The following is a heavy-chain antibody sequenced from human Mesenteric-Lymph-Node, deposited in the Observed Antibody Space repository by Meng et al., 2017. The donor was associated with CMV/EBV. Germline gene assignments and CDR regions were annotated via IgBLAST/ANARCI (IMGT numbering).Heavy chain of an antibody. CDR1: GYTFTGYY. Sequence: ASVKVSCKASGYTFTGYYIHWVRRAPGQGLEWMGWINPNSGGTNYAQKFQGRVTMTRDTSISTAYMELSRLRSDDTAVYYCASVEGGTEQLGYGMDVWGQGTTVTVSS. V-gene: IGHV1-2*02. CDR2: INPNSGGT. D-gene: IGHD6-13*01. CDR3: ASVEGGTEQLGYGMDV. J-gene: IGHJ6*02.